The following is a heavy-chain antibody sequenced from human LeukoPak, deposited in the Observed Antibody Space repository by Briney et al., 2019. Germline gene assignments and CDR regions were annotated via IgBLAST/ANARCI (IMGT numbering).Heavy chain of an antibody. D-gene: IGHD2-15*01. CDR3: ARVLRYCSGGNCYSGGLGYMDV. CDR2: ISRSGSTK. Sequence: GGSLRLSCAASGFTFSTYSMNWVRQAPGKGLEWVSSISRSGSTKYYADSVKGRFTISRDNAKNSLFLQMNSLRAEDTAVYYCARVLRYCSGGNCYSGGLGYMDVWGKGTTVTISS. CDR1: GFTFSTYS. V-gene: IGHV3-48*04. J-gene: IGHJ6*03.